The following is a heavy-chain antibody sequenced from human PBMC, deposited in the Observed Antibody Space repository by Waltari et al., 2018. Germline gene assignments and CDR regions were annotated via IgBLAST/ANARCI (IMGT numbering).Heavy chain of an antibody. CDR2: IKEDGTEK. J-gene: IGHJ5*02. CDR3: ARGRYVPGP. V-gene: IGHV3-7*03. Sequence: EVQLVESGGGLVQPGGPLRLSCAASGFTFSSYSMTWVRQAPGKGLEWVANIKEDGTEKKYVDSVKGRFTISRDNAKNSLYLEMNSLRVEDTAVYYCARGRYVPGPWGQGTLVTVSS. D-gene: IGHD3-10*02. CDR1: GFTFSSYS.